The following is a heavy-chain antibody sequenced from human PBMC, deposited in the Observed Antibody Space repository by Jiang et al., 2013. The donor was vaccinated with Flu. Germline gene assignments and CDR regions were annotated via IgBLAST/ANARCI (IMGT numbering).Heavy chain of an antibody. CDR1: GGSISGYY. D-gene: IGHD2-2*01. CDR2: IYSSGST. CDR3: ARESGSCSITKCLNWFDP. J-gene: IGHJ5*02. Sequence: GPGLVKPSETLSLTCTVSGGSISGYYWSWVRQPPGKGLEWIGYIYSSGSTKYNPSLKSRVTISVDTSKNQFSLHLSSVTAADTAVYYCARESGSCSITKCLNWFDPWGQGPWSPSP. V-gene: IGHV4-59*01.